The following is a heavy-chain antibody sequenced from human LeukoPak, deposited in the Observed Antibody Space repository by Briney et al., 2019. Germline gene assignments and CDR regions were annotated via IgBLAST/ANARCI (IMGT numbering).Heavy chain of an antibody. CDR2: IYYSGST. D-gene: IGHD1-26*01. Sequence: PSETLSLTCTVSGGSISSSSYYWGWIRQPPGKGLEWIGSIYYSGSTYYNPSLKSRVTISVDTSKNQFSLKLSPVTAADTAVYYCARRSWELPRRWFDPWGQGTLVTVSS. J-gene: IGHJ5*02. CDR3: ARRSWELPRRWFDP. V-gene: IGHV4-39*01. CDR1: GGSISSSSYY.